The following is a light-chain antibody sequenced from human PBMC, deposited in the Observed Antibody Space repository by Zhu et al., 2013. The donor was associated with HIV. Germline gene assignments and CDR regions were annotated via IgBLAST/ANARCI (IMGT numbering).Light chain of an antibody. J-gene: IGLJ1*01. V-gene: IGLV2-8*01. CDR3: SSYAGGGNFV. Sequence: QSALTQPPSASGSPGQSVTISCTGTSSDVGGYNYVSWYQQHPGKAPKLLISEVSERPSGVPDRFSGSKSGNTASLTVSGLQAEDEAEYYCSSYAGGGNFVFGSGTKVTVL. CDR2: EVS. CDR1: SSDVGGYNY.